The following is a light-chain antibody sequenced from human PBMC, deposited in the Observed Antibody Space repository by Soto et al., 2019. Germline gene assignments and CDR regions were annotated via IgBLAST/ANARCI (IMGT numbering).Light chain of an antibody. V-gene: IGKV1-6*01. CDR3: LQDPDDSWT. CDR1: RDSGSD. J-gene: IGKJ1*01. CDR2: AAS. Sequence: ATQMAQSPASLSASVGARITITCRAGRDSGSDVSWYQQKPGKAPTLLIYAASNLQSGVPSRFRGSRSGTEFTLTVSSLQPEDFATYYCLQDPDDSWTFGQGTKVDIK.